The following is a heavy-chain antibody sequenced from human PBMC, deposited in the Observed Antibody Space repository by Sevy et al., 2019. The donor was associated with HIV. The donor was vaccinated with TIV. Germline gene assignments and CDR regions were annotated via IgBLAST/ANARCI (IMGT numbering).Heavy chain of an antibody. CDR3: AREGETSGHAGAFDI. J-gene: IGHJ3*02. CDR2: MSFDGSIQ. V-gene: IGHV3-30*04. D-gene: IGHD1-26*01. Sequence: GGSLRLSCSASGINFRNSIFHWVRQAPGKGLEWVALMSFDGSIQYFGDSEMGRLTIPRDDSKNTFYLQVNSLRVEDTAVYYCAREGETSGHAGAFDIWGQGTMVTVSS. CDR1: GINFRNSI.